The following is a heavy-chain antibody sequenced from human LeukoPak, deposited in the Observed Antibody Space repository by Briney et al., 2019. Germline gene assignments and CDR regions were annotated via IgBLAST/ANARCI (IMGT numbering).Heavy chain of an antibody. V-gene: IGHV4-30-4*08. J-gene: IGHJ4*02. D-gene: IGHD6-13*01. CDR2: IYYSGST. CDR3: AGSSSWSNFDY. Sequence: PSQTLSLTCTVSGGSVSSGDYYWSWIRQPPGKGLGWIGYIYYSGSTYYNPSLKSRVTISVDTSKNQFSLKLSSVTAADTAVYYCAGSSSWSNFDYWGQGTLVTVSS. CDR1: GGSVSSGDYY.